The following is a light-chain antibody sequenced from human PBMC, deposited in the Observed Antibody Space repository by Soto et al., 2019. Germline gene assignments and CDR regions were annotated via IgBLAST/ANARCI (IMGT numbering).Light chain of an antibody. CDR3: QQRSNGVT. V-gene: IGKV3-11*01. J-gene: IGKJ4*01. CDR2: EAS. Sequence: EIVLTQSPATLSLSPGERATLSCRASQSVSIYLAWYQQKSGQAPRLLIYEASNRATGIPARFSGSGSGTAFTLTISSLEPEDFAVYYWQQRSNGVTFGGGTKVEIK. CDR1: QSVSIY.